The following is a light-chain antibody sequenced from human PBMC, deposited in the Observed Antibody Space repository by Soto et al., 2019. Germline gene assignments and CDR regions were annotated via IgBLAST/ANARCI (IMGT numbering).Light chain of an antibody. J-gene: IGLJ2*01. CDR3: CSYAGSVV. V-gene: IGLV2-23*01. Sequence: QSVLTQPASVSGSPGQSITISCTGTSSDVGSYNFVSWYQQHPGKAPKLMIYEGSKRPAGVSNRFSGSKSGNTASLTISGLQAEDEADYYCCSYAGSVVFGGGTKLTVL. CDR1: SSDVGSYNF. CDR2: EGS.